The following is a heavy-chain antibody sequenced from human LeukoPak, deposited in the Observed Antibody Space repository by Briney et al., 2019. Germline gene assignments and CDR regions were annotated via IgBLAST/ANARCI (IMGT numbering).Heavy chain of an antibody. V-gene: IGHV3-20*04. CDR3: ARGMRDYYYYGMDV. CDR2: INGNGGST. D-gene: IGHD2-8*01. CDR1: GFTFDDYG. J-gene: IGHJ6*02. Sequence: GSLRLSCAASGFTFDDYGMSWVRQAPGKGLEWVSGINGNGGSTGYTESVKGRFTISRDNAKNSLYLQMNSLRAEDTALYYCARGMRDYYYYGMDVWGQMTTVTVSS.